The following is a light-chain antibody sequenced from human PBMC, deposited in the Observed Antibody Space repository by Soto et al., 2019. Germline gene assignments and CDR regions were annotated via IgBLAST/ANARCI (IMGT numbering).Light chain of an antibody. V-gene: IGKV3-15*01. J-gene: IGKJ4*01. CDR3: QQYNYGPF. CDR1: QSVSSN. Sequence: EIVMTQSPATLSVSPGERATLSCRASQSVSSNLAWYEQKPGQAPRLLIYGASTRATGIPAGFSGSGSGTQFTLIIIRLESEDVAIYYCQQYNYGPFFRGGTKVQIK. CDR2: GAS.